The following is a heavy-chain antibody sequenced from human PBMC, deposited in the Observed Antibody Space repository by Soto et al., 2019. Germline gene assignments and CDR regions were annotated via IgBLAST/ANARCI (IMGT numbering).Heavy chain of an antibody. J-gene: IGHJ6*02. CDR1: GFTFSDSW. V-gene: IGHV3-7*01. CDR2: IKPDESEK. CDR3: LVAAWGTYYGLDV. D-gene: IGHD7-27*01. Sequence: EVHLVESGGGLVQPGGSLRLSCTASGFTFSDSWMTWVRQAPGKGLEWVARIKPDESEKKYADSVKGRFSISRDNAKNSMYLQMNSLRAEDTAEYFCLVAAWGTYYGLDVWGQGTTVTVSS.